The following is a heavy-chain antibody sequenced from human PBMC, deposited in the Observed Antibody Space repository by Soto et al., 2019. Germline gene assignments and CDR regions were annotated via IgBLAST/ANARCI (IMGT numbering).Heavy chain of an antibody. CDR3: ATHEATYATFYGMDV. Sequence: GESLKISWKSYGYSFTTYGIALVRQIAGKGLEWMGSIHPGESDTRYSPSFQGKVTISADRPITPASLQCNRLKASETAMYSCATHEATYATFYGMDVWGQRPTVTVYS. CDR1: GYSFTTYG. CDR2: IHPGESDT. J-gene: IGHJ6*02. D-gene: IGHD1-26*01. V-gene: IGHV5-51*01.